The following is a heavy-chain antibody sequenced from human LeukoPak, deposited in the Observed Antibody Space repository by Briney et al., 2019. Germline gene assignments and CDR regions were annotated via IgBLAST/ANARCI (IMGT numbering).Heavy chain of an antibody. V-gene: IGHV4-4*07. D-gene: IGHD2-15*01. CDR1: GGSINY. CDR3: ARGRYCSADICSGGDAFDI. CDR2: IYTRGST. Sequence: SETLSLTCTVSGGSINYWSWIRQPAGKGLEWIGRIYTRGSTNYNPSLKSRVTMSVDTSKNQFSLKLSSVTAADTAVYYCARGRYCSADICSGGDAFDIWGQGTMVSVPS. J-gene: IGHJ3*02.